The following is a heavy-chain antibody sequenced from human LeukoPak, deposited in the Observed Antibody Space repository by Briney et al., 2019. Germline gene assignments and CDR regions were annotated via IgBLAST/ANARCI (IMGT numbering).Heavy chain of an antibody. J-gene: IGHJ6*03. CDR2: IRYDGGNK. V-gene: IGHV3-30*02. CDR1: GLTFSNYG. D-gene: IGHD4-23*01. Sequence: PGGSLSLSCVASGLTFSNYGMHWVRQAPGKGLEWVALIRYDGGNKYYADSVKGRFTISRDNSKNTLYLQMNSLRPEDTAVYYCAKVSSGGNSGNNYYYMDVWGKGTTVTISS. CDR3: AKVSSGGNSGNNYYYMDV.